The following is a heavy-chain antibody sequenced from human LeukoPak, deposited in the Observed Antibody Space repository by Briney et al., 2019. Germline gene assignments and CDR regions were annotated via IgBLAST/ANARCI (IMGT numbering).Heavy chain of an antibody. V-gene: IGHV4-59*01. Sequence: WETLSLTCTVSGGSISSYYWSWIRQPPGKGLEWIAYIYYSGSTNYNPSLKSRVTISVDTSKNQFSLKLSSVTVADTDVYYCARGPTHWRGVANDTNWFDPWGQGTLVTVSS. CDR1: GGSISSYY. J-gene: IGHJ5*01. CDR2: IYYSGST. CDR3: ARGPTHWRGVANDTNWFDP. D-gene: IGHD3-10*01.